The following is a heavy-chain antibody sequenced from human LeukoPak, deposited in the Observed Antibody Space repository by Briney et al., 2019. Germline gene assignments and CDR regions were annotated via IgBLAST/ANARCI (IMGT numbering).Heavy chain of an antibody. V-gene: IGHV3-9*01. Sequence: PGGSLRLSCATSGFTFDDYAMHWVRQAPGKRLEWVSGINWRSDFISYAGSVKGRFTIYRDNAKKSVYLEMDSLRVEDTALYYCAKALARPTSSRIYGFDIWGQGTVVTVPS. CDR3: AKALARPTSSRIYGFDI. D-gene: IGHD3-3*02. CDR2: INWRSDFI. CDR1: GFTFDDYA. J-gene: IGHJ3*02.